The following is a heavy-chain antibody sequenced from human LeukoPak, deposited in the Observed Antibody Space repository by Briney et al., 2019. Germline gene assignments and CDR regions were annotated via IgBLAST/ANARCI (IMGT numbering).Heavy chain of an antibody. CDR2: INRSGVT. CDR3: ARGRFGNPLQLEPRRPFDM. D-gene: IGHD1-1*01. V-gene: IGHV4-34*01. Sequence: PSETLSLTCAVYGGSFTGYYWSWIRQSPGKGLEWIGEINRSGVTNYNPSLKSRVTLSVDTSKNQFSLKLTSVTAADSAVFYCARGRFGNPLQLEPRRPFDMWGQGTMVAISS. J-gene: IGHJ3*02. CDR1: GGSFTGYY.